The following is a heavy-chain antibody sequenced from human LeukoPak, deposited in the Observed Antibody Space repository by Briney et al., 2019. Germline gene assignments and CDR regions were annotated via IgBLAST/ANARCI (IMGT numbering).Heavy chain of an antibody. CDR3: ARGVGSGSYYNPSYYYYGMDV. CDR2: IYHSGST. J-gene: IGHJ6*02. D-gene: IGHD3-10*01. CDR1: GGSISSGGYS. V-gene: IGHV4-30-2*01. Sequence: SETLSLTCAVSGGSISSGGYSWSWIRQPPGKGLEWIGYIYHSGSTYYNPSLKSRVTISVDRSKNQFSLKLSSVTAADTAVYYCARGVGSGSYYNPSYYYYGMDVWGQGTTVTVSS.